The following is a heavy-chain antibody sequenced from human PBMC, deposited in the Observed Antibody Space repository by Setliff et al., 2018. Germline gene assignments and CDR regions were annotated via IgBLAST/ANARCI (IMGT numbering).Heavy chain of an antibody. CDR2: IDPIFGTA. CDR1: GGTFTNYA. V-gene: IGHV1-69*05. J-gene: IGHJ6*03. Sequence: ASVKVSCKASGGTFTNYAINWARQAPGQGLEWMGGIDPIFGTADYTQNFQGRVTITTDESTSTAYMELSSLRSEDTAIYYCATERGLVVSATDYYYHMDVWGKGTTVTVSS. CDR3: ATERGLVVSATDYYYHMDV. D-gene: IGHD2-15*01.